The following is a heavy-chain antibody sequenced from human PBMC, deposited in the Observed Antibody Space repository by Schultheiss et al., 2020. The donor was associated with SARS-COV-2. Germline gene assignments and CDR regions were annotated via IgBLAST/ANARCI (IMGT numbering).Heavy chain of an antibody. CDR1: GFTFSSYA. CDR2: IGTAGDT. V-gene: IGHV3-23*01. Sequence: GGSLRLSCAASGFTFSSYALSWVRQAPGKGLEWVSAIGTAGDTYYPGSVKGRFTISRDNAKNSLYLQMNSLRAEDTAVYYCTTISGSGDYFDYWGQGTLVTVSS. D-gene: IGHD1-26*01. CDR3: TTISGSGDYFDY. J-gene: IGHJ4*02.